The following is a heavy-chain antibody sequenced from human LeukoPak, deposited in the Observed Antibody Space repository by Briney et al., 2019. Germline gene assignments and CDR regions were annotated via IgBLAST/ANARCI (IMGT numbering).Heavy chain of an antibody. CDR2: FDPEDGET. V-gene: IGHV1-24*01. CDR3: ATAPTLYCSSTSCSDY. Sequence: ASVKVSCKVSGYTLTELSMHWVRQAPGKGLEWMGGFDPEDGETIYAQKFQGSVTMTEDTSTDTAYMELSSLRSEDTAVYYCATAPTLYCSSTSCSDYWGQGTLVTVSS. J-gene: IGHJ4*02. CDR1: GYTLTELS. D-gene: IGHD2-2*01.